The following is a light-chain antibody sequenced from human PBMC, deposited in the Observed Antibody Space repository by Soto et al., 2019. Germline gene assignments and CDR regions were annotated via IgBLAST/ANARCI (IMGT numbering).Light chain of an antibody. J-gene: IGKJ1*01. CDR3: QQRRSWPWT. CDR1: QSVGSD. V-gene: IGKV3-11*01. Sequence: EIVMTQSPATLSLSPGERATLSCRASQSVGSDLAWYQQKPGQAPRLLVYDVSNRAPGVPDRFSGSGSETDLTLTISSLGREDFAISHCQQRRSWPWTLGQGTKVDIK. CDR2: DVS.